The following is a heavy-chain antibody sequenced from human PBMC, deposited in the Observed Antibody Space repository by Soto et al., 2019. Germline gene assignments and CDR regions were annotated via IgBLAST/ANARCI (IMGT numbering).Heavy chain of an antibody. D-gene: IGHD2-15*01. J-gene: IGHJ5*02. CDR3: ARAATGRGGYCSGGSCTYNWFDP. CDR2: ISYDGSNK. V-gene: IGHV3-30-3*01. Sequence: QVQLVESGGGVVQPGRSLRLSCAASGFTFSSYAMHWVRQAPGKGLEWVAVISYDGSNKYYADSVKGRFTISRDNSKNTLYLQMNSLRAEDTAVYYCARAATGRGGYCSGGSCTYNWFDPWGQGTLVTVSS. CDR1: GFTFSSYA.